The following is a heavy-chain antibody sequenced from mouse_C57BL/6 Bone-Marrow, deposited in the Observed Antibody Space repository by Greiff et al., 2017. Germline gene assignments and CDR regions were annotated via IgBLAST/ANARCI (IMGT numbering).Heavy chain of an antibody. D-gene: IGHD2-4*01. Sequence: EVQVVESGEGLVKPGGSLTLSCAASGFTFSSYAMSWVRQTPEKRLEWVAYISSGGDYIYYADTVKGRFTISRDNARNTLYLQMSSLKSEDTAMYYCTRDTGSIYYDYDAGFAYWGQGTLVTVSA. CDR2: ISSGGDYI. V-gene: IGHV5-9-1*02. J-gene: IGHJ3*01. CDR1: GFTFSSYA. CDR3: TRDTGSIYYDYDAGFAY.